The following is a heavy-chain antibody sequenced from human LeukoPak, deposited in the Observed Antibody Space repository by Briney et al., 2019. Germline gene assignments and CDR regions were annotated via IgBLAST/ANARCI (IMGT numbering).Heavy chain of an antibody. D-gene: IGHD7-27*01. V-gene: IGHV3-7*01. CDR3: ARHVGISF. CDR1: GFTFTGAR. CDR2: IREDGTEK. Sequence: GGSLGLSCTASGFTFTGARMTSVGQAPGPGLEWVANIREDGTEKNYVDSVKGRFTISRDNAKNSLFLQMSTLRDDDTAIYYCARHVGISFWGQGTLVTASS. J-gene: IGHJ4*02.